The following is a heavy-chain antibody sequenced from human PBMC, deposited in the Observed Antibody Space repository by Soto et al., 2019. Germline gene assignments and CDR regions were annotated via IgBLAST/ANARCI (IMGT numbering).Heavy chain of an antibody. V-gene: IGHV3-23*01. CDR2: ISGSGGHT. CDR3: AKSLTGYRSVHAFDI. J-gene: IGHJ3*02. Sequence: QTGGSLRLSCAASGFTFSSYAMSWVRQAPGKGLEWVSAISGSGGHTYYADSVKGRFTISTDNSKNTLSLQMNSLRAEDTAVYYCAKSLTGYRSVHAFDIWGQGTMVTVSS. CDR1: GFTFSSYA. D-gene: IGHD6-25*01.